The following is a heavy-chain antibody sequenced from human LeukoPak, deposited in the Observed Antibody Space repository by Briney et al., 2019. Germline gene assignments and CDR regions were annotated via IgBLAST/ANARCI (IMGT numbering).Heavy chain of an antibody. CDR2: ISGSGGST. J-gene: IGHJ3*02. CDR1: RFTFSTYW. CDR3: AKGGLRYFDWFQGDAFDI. Sequence: GGSLRLSCAASRFTFSTYWMHWVRQAPGKGLEWVSAISGSGGSTYYADSVKGRFTISRDNSKNTLYLQMNSLRAEDTAVYYCAKGGLRYFDWFQGDAFDIWGQGTMVTVSS. D-gene: IGHD3-9*01. V-gene: IGHV3-23*01.